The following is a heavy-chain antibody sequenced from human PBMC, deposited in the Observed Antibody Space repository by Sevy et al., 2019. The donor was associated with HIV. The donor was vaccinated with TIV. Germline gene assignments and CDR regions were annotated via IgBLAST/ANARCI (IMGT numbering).Heavy chain of an antibody. V-gene: IGHV3-7*01. CDR3: ARDLYSSGWYGAFDI. CDR1: GFTFSSYW. Sequence: GGSLRLSCAASGFTFSSYWMSWVRQAPGKGLECVANIKQDGSEKYYVDSVKGRFTISRDNAKNSLYLQMNSLRAEDTAVYYCARDLYSSGWYGAFDIWGQGTMVTVSS. D-gene: IGHD6-19*01. J-gene: IGHJ3*02. CDR2: IKQDGSEK.